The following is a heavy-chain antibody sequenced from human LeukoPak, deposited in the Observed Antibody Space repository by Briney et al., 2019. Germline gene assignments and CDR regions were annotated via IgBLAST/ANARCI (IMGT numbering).Heavy chain of an antibody. J-gene: IGHJ4*02. CDR3: ARVWENSHGYGY. Sequence: GGSLRLSCAASGFTLSGYWMHWVRQAPGKGLVWVSRNPDGSSTIYADSVKGRFTISRDNAKNTLYLQMNSLRAEDTAVYYCARVWENSHGYGYWGQGTLVTVSS. D-gene: IGHD5-18*01. CDR1: GFTLSGYW. CDR2: NPDGSST. V-gene: IGHV3-74*01.